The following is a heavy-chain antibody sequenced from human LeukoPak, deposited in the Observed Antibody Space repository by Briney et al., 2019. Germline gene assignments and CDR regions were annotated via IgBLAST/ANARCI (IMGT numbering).Heavy chain of an antibody. CDR2: IRSKAYGGTA. J-gene: IGHJ4*02. Sequence: GGSLRLSCTASGFSFGDYAMTWLRQAPGKGLEWVGFIRSKAYGGTAEYAASVKGRFTISRDDSKSIAYLQMNSLKTEDTAVYYCTRDQTPYYWGQGTLVTVSS. CDR3: TRDQTPYY. CDR1: GFSFGDYA. V-gene: IGHV3-49*03.